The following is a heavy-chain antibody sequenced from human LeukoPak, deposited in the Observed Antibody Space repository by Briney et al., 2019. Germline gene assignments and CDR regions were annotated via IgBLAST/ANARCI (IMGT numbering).Heavy chain of an antibody. D-gene: IGHD3-16*01. CDR3: ARDHNWGFDH. V-gene: IGHV3-48*02. CDR1: GFTFSSYA. CDR2: IDSSSSTE. Sequence: GGSLRLSWAAAGFTFSSYAMSWVRQALGKGLEWVSYIDSSSSTELYADSVKGRFTISRDNAKNSLYLQMNSLRDEDTAVYYCARDHNWGFDHWGRGTLVTVSS. J-gene: IGHJ4*02.